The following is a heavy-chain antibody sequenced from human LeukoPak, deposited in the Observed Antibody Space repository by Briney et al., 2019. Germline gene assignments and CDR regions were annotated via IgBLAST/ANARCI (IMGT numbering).Heavy chain of an antibody. CDR1: GGSISSGDYY. V-gene: IGHV4-30-4*08. Sequence: SQTLSLTCTVSGGSISSGDYYWSWIRQPPGKGLEWIGEINHSGSTNYNPSLKSRVTISVDTSKNQFSLKLSSVTAADTAVYYCARVDYSSSPPHIDYYGMDVWGKGTTVTVSS. CDR2: INHSGST. J-gene: IGHJ6*04. CDR3: ARVDYSSSPPHIDYYGMDV. D-gene: IGHD6-13*01.